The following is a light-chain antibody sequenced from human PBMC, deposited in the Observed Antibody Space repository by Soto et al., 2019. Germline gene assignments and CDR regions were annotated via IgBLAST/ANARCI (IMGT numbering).Light chain of an antibody. Sequence: EIGLTQSPGTLSLSPGERATLSCRTSQSVISTYLAWYQQKPGQAPRLLIYDASRRATGIPDRFSGSGSGTDFTLTISRLEPEDFAVYYCQQYETSPPMYTFGQGTKLEIK. CDR2: DAS. J-gene: IGKJ2*01. CDR1: QSVISTY. CDR3: QQYETSPPMYT. V-gene: IGKV3-20*01.